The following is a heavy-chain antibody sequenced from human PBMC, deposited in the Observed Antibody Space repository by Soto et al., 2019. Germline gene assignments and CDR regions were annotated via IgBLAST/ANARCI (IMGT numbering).Heavy chain of an antibody. D-gene: IGHD3-22*01. V-gene: IGHV3-21*01. CDR2: ITSDSTTYI. J-gene: IGHJ4*02. CDR1: GFTFSSYN. CDR3: ARDGLGFAY. Sequence: EVQLVESGGGLVKPGGSLRLSCAASGFTFSSYNMHWVRQAPGKWLEWVASITSDSTTYIYYADSIKGRFTISRDNARNSLYLQMNSRGVEDTALYYCARDGLGFAYWGQGTMVTVSS.